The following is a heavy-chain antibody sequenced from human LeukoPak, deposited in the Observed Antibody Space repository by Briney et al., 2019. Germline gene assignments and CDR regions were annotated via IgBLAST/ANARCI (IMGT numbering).Heavy chain of an antibody. CDR1: GFTFSSYS. CDR3: ARDFWELGAFDI. J-gene: IGHJ3*02. Sequence: GGSLRLSCAASGFTFSSYSMNWVRQAPGKGLEWVSSISSSSSYIYYADSVKGRFTISRDNAKNSLYPQMNSLRAEDTAVYYCARDFWELGAFDIWGQGTMVTVSS. CDR2: ISSSSSYI. V-gene: IGHV3-21*01. D-gene: IGHD1-26*01.